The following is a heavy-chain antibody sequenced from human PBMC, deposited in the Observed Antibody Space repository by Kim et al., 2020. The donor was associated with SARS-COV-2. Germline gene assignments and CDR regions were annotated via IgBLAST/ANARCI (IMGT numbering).Heavy chain of an antibody. CDR3: ARDRWGYYGSGSYYTHYGMDV. CDR1: GYTFTSYA. V-gene: IGHV1-3*01. D-gene: IGHD3-10*01. Sequence: ASVKVSCKASGYTFTSYAMHWVRQAPGQRLEWMGWINAGNGNTKYSQKFQGRVTITRDTSASTAYMELSSLRSEDTAVYYCARDRWGYYGSGSYYTHYGMDVWGQGTTVTVSS. CDR2: INAGNGNT. J-gene: IGHJ6*02.